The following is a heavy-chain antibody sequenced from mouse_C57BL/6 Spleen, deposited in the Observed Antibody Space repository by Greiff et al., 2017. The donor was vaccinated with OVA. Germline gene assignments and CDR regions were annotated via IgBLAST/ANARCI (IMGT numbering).Heavy chain of an antibody. CDR1: GYAFSSSW. D-gene: IGHD2-2*01. CDR2: IYPGDGDT. V-gene: IGHV1-82*01. Sequence: QVQLQQSGPELVKPGASVKISCKASGYAFSSSWMNWVKQRPGKGLEWIGRIYPGDGDTNYNGKFKGKATLTADKSSSTAYMQLSSLTSEDSAVYCCARDGYDLAMDYWGQGTSVTVSS. J-gene: IGHJ4*01. CDR3: ARDGYDLAMDY.